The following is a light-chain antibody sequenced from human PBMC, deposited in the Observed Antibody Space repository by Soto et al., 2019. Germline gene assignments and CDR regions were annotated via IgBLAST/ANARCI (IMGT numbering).Light chain of an antibody. Sequence: QSALTQPASVSGSPGQSITISCTGTSSDVGGYDYVSWYQQHPGKAPQLMIYEVSNRPSGISNRFSGSKSGNTASLTISGLQAEDEADYYCSSYTSSSTPWVFGGGTKVTDL. CDR3: SSYTSSSTPWV. J-gene: IGLJ3*02. CDR1: SSDVGGYDY. V-gene: IGLV2-14*01. CDR2: EVS.